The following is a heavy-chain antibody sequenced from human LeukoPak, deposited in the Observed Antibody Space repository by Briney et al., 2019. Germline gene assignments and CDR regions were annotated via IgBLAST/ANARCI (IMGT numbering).Heavy chain of an antibody. V-gene: IGHV4-59*08. CDR2: IYYSGST. Sequence: SETLSLTCTVSGGSISSYYWSWIRQPPGKGLEWIGYIYYSGSTNYNPSLKSRVTISVDTSKNQFSLKLSSVTAADTAVYFCARQGLGDFWGGKYYGMDVGGQGTTVTVSS. J-gene: IGHJ6*02. CDR3: ARQGLGDFWGGKYYGMDV. D-gene: IGHD3-3*01. CDR1: GGSISSYY.